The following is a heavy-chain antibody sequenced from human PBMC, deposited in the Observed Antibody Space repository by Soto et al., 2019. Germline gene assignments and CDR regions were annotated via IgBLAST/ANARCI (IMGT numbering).Heavy chain of an antibody. CDR1: GFTFSDFP. CDR3: ARNPYSDSSLFYR. V-gene: IGHV3-30-3*01. CDR2: ISHDGRNK. J-gene: IGHJ4*02. Sequence: HPGGSLRLSFAASGFTFSDFPIHWVRQAPGKGLERVADISHDGRNKHYADSAKGRFTISRDNSNNTLYLQMNSLRPEDRAVYSCARNPYSDSSLFYRWGWGTLVTVSS. D-gene: IGHD3-16*02.